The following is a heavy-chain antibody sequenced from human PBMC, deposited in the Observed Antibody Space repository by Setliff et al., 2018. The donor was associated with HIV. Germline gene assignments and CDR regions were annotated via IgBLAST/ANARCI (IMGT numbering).Heavy chain of an antibody. J-gene: IGHJ5*02. CDR3: AKSDVYYDSSGYPNWFDP. CDR2: ISGSGGST. V-gene: IGHV3-23*01. Sequence: GGSLRLSCAASGFTFSSYAMSWVRQAPGKGLEWVSAISGSGGSTYYADSVKGRFTISRDNSKNTLYLQMNSLRAEDTAVYYCAKSDVYYDSSGYPNWFDPWGQGTLVTVSS. D-gene: IGHD3-22*01. CDR1: GFTFSSYA.